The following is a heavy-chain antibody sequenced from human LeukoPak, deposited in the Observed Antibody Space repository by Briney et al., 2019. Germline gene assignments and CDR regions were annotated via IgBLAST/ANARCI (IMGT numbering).Heavy chain of an antibody. CDR2: INPNSGGT. Sequence: GASVKVSCKASGYTFTSYAMHWVRQAPGQGLEWMGWINPNSGGTNYAQKFQGRVTMTRDTSISTAYMELSRLRSDDTAVYYCARLSGATVTTSDYWGQGTLVTVSS. CDR1: GYTFTSYA. D-gene: IGHD4-17*01. V-gene: IGHV1-2*02. J-gene: IGHJ4*02. CDR3: ARLSGATVTTSDY.